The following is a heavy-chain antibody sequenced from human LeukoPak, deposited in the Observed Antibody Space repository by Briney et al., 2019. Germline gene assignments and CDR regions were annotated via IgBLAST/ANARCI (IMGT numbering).Heavy chain of an antibody. Sequence: SETLSLTCTVSGYSISSGYYWGWIRQPPGKGLEWIGCIYHSGSTYYNPSLKSRVTISVDTSKNQFSLKLSSVTAADTAVYYCARDAPMVRGVITFDYWGQGTLVTVSS. CDR1: GYSISSGYY. CDR2: IYHSGST. D-gene: IGHD3-10*01. V-gene: IGHV4-38-2*02. CDR3: ARDAPMVRGVITFDY. J-gene: IGHJ4*02.